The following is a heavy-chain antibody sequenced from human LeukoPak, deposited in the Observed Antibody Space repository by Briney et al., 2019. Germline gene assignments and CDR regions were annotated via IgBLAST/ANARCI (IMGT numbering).Heavy chain of an antibody. CDR1: GFTFDDYA. V-gene: IGHV3-9*03. D-gene: IGHD3-22*01. Sequence: PGGSLRLSCAACGFTFDDYAMHWLRQAPGKGLEWVSGISWNSGSIGYADSVKGRFTISRDNAKNSLYLQMNSLRAEDMALYYCAKDNYYDSSGYIDYRAQGTLVTISS. J-gene: IGHJ4*02. CDR2: ISWNSGSI. CDR3: AKDNYYDSSGYIDY.